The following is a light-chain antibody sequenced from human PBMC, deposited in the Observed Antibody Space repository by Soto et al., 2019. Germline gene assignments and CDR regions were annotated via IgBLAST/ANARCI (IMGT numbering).Light chain of an antibody. V-gene: IGLV2-14*01. CDR3: SSYTRSSNYYV. J-gene: IGLJ1*01. Sequence: QSARTHPASASWSPGHSITISCTGTSSDVGGYNYVSWYQQHPGKAPKLMIYEVSNRPSRVSNRFSGSKSGNTASLTISGLQAEDEADYYCSSYTRSSNYYVFGTGTKVTVL. CDR2: EVS. CDR1: SSDVGGYNY.